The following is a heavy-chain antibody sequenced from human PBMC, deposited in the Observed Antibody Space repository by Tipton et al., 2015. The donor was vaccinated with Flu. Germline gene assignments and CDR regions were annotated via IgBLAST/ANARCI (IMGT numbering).Heavy chain of an antibody. D-gene: IGHD6-13*01. CDR3: ARRKGLASGDGMDV. Sequence: VQLVQSGAEVKKPGESLKISCKVSGYSFTNFWIGWVRQMPGKGLEWMGIIYLADSDIRYSPSFQGQVTISADKSIMTVYLQWSRLKASDTAMYYCARRKGLASGDGMDVWGQGTAFTVSS. V-gene: IGHV5-51*03. CDR2: IYLADSDI. J-gene: IGHJ6*02. CDR1: GYSFTNFW.